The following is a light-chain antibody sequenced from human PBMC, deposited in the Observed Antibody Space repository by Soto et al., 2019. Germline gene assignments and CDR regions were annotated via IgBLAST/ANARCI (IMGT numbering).Light chain of an antibody. CDR3: QQYNSYSGDT. J-gene: IGKJ2*01. V-gene: IGKV1-5*01. CDR2: DAS. Sequence: DIQMTQSPSTLSASVGDRATITCRASQSISSWLAWYQQKPGKAPKLLIYDASSLKSGVPSRFSGSGSGTEFTLTIDSLQPDDFATYYCQQYNSYSGDTFGQGTKVDIK. CDR1: QSISSW.